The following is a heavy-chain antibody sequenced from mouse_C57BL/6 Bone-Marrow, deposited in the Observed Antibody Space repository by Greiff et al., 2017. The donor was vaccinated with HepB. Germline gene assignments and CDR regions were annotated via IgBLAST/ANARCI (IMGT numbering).Heavy chain of an antibody. CDR2: ISGGGGNT. V-gene: IGHV5-9*01. D-gene: IGHD3-1*01. CDR1: GFTFSSYT. CDR3: ARQGHLYLGV. J-gene: IGHJ1*03. Sequence: EVQGVESGGGLVKPGGSLKLSCAASGFTFSSYTMSWVRQTPEKRLEWVGTISGGGGNTYYPDSVKGRFTISRDNAKNTLYLQLSSLRSEDTALYYCARQGHLYLGVWGTGTTVTVSS.